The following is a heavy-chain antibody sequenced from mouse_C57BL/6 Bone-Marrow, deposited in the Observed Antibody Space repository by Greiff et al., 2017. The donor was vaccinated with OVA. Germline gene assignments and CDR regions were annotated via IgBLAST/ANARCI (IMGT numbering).Heavy chain of an antibody. Sequence: EVKLMESGAELVRPGASVKLSCTASGFNIKDDYMHWVKQRPEQGLEWIGWIDPENGDTEYASKFQGKATITADTSSNTAYLQLSSLTSEDTAVYYCTTREGPFDYWGQGTTLTVSS. CDR2: IDPENGDT. J-gene: IGHJ2*01. CDR3: TTREGPFDY. D-gene: IGHD3-3*01. V-gene: IGHV14-4*01. CDR1: GFNIKDDY.